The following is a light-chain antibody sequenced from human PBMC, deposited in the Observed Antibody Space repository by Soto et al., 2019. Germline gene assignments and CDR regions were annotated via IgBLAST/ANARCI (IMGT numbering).Light chain of an antibody. V-gene: IGKV1-39*01. J-gene: IGKJ2*01. CDR2: AAS. CDR3: QQSYSSPQT. CDR1: QSISSY. Sequence: GDRVTITCRASQSISSYLNWYQQKPGKAPKLLIYAASSLQSGVPSRFSGSGSGTDFTLTISSLQPEDFATYYCQQSYSSPQTFGQGTKLEIK.